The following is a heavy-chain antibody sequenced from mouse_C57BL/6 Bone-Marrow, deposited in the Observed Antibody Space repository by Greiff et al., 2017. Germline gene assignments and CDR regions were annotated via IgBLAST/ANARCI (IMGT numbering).Heavy chain of an antibody. D-gene: IGHD2-4*01. CDR1: GYTFTDYE. J-gene: IGHJ4*01. CDR2: IDPETGGT. V-gene: IGHV1-15*01. CDR3: TRFHYDLYYYAMDY. Sequence: QVQLQQSGAELVRPGASVTLSCKASGYTFTDYEMNWVKQTPVHGLEWIGAIDPETGGTAYNQKFKGKAILTADKSSSTAYMELRSLTSEASAVYYCTRFHYDLYYYAMDYWGQGTSVTVSS.